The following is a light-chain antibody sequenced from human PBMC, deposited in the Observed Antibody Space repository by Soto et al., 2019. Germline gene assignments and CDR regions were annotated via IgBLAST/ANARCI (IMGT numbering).Light chain of an antibody. Sequence: EIVLTQSPGTLSLSPGERATLSCRASQSVSSDLAWYQQKPGQAPRLLIFGASTRATGIPARFSGSGSGTDFTLSISSLQSEDFAVYYCQQYYNWWTFGQGTKVDIK. V-gene: IGKV3-15*01. J-gene: IGKJ1*01. CDR2: GAS. CDR3: QQYYNWWT. CDR1: QSVSSD.